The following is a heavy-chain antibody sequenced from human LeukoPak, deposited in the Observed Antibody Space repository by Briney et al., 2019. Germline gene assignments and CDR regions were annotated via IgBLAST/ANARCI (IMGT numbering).Heavy chain of an antibody. V-gene: IGHV3-21*01. D-gene: IGHD6-13*01. CDR1: GFTFSAYS. J-gene: IGHJ4*02. Sequence: GGSLRHSCAASGFTFSAYSMNWVRQAPGKGLEWVSSITSSSSYIYYADSVKGRFTISRDNAKNSLYLEMNSLRAEDTAVYYCARGGSSEIDYWGQGTLVTVSS. CDR2: ITSSSSYI. CDR3: ARGGSSEIDY.